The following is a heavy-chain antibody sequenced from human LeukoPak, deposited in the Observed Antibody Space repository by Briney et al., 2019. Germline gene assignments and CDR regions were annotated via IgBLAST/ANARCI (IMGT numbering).Heavy chain of an antibody. CDR1: GGSFSGYY. V-gene: IGHV4-34*01. Sequence: SETLSLTCAVYGGSFSGYYWSWIRQPPGKGLEWSGEINQSESTNYNPSLKSRITISIDTSKNLFSLKLSSVIAADTAVYYCARGRISGGRHDAFDIWGQGTMVTVSS. CDR3: ARGRISGGRHDAFDI. CDR2: INQSEST. J-gene: IGHJ3*02. D-gene: IGHD6-19*01.